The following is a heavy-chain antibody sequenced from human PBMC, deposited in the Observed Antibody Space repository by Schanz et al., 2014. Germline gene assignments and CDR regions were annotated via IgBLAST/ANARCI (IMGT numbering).Heavy chain of an antibody. CDR3: ARDFDDRRGYGSGYCVGDCMDV. CDR1: GFTLSNSD. D-gene: IGHD3-10*01. CDR2: IGYLGDT. V-gene: IGHV3-13*01. J-gene: IGHJ4*02. Sequence: EVQLVESGGGLVQPGGSLRLSCAASGFTLSNSDMHWVRQGTGKGLEWVSTIGYLGDTYYPDSVKGRFTVSRDGGQNSLYLQMSSLRAGDPAVYYCARDFDDRRGYGSGYCVGDCMDVWGPGTLVTVSS.